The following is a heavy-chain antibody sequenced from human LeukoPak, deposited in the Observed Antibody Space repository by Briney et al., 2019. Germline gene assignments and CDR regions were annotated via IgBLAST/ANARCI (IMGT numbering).Heavy chain of an antibody. J-gene: IGHJ6*03. CDR2: IISIFGTA. D-gene: IGHD6-19*01. CDR3: ARVGYSSGWYVFPGRNYYYYYMDV. CDR1: GGTFSSYA. V-gene: IGHV1-69*13. Sequence: ASVKVSCKASGGTFSSYAISWVRQAPGQGLEWMGGIISIFGTANYAQKFQGRVTITADESTSTAYMELSSLRSQDTAVYYCARVGYSSGWYVFPGRNYYYYYMDVWGIGTTVTVSS.